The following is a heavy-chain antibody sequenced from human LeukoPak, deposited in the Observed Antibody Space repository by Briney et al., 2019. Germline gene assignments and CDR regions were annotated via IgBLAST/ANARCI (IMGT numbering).Heavy chain of an antibody. CDR2: IWYDGSNK. CDR1: GFTFSSYG. V-gene: IGHV3-33*06. CDR3: AKDRDGYNPGYFDY. J-gene: IGHJ4*02. Sequence: PGRSLRLSCAASGFTFSSYGMHWARQAPGKGLEWVAVIWYDGSNKYYADSVKGRFTISRDNSKNTLYLQMNSLRAEDTAVYYCAKDRDGYNPGYFDYWGQGTLVTVSS. D-gene: IGHD5-24*01.